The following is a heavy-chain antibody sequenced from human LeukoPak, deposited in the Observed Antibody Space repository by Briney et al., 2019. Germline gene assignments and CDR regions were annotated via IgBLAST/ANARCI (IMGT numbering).Heavy chain of an antibody. D-gene: IGHD4-17*01. CDR1: GGTFSSYA. Sequence: ASVKVSCKASGGTFSSYAISWVRQAPGQGLEWVGWISAYNGNTNYAQKLQGRVTMTTDTSTSTAYMELRSLRSDDTAVYYCARGSTHDYGDYDFDYWGQGTLVTVSS. J-gene: IGHJ4*02. CDR3: ARGSTHDYGDYDFDY. V-gene: IGHV1-18*01. CDR2: ISAYNGNT.